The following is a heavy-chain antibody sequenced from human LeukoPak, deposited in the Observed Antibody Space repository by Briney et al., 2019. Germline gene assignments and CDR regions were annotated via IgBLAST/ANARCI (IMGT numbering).Heavy chain of an antibody. CDR1: GGTFSSYA. Sequence: ASVKVSRKASGGTFSSYAISWVRQAPGQGVEWMGRIIPILGIANYAQKFQGRVTITADKSTSTAYMELSSLRSEDTAVYYCARDPLEGSSSSHWFDPWGQGTLVTVSS. CDR2: IIPILGIA. J-gene: IGHJ5*02. CDR3: ARDPLEGSSSSHWFDP. V-gene: IGHV1-69*04. D-gene: IGHD6-13*01.